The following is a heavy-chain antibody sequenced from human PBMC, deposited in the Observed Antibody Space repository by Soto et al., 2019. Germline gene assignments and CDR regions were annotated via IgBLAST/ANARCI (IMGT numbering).Heavy chain of an antibody. D-gene: IGHD6-6*01. CDR3: AKDLGGQRSSSGPFDY. J-gene: IGHJ4*02. CDR2: ISYDGSNK. Sequence: GGSLRLSCAASGFTFSSYGMHWVRQAPGKGLEWVAVISYDGSNKYYADSVKGRFTISRDNSKNTLYLQMNSLRAEDTAVYYCAKDLGGQRSSSGPFDYWGQGTLVTVSS. CDR1: GFTFSSYG. V-gene: IGHV3-30*18.